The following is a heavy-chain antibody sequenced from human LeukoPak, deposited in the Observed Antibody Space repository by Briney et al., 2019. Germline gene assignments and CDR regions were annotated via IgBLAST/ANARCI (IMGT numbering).Heavy chain of an antibody. V-gene: IGHV1-8*01. D-gene: IGHD6-19*01. Sequence: ASVKVSCKASGYTFTSYDINWVRQATGQGLEWMGWMNPNSGNTGYAQKFQGRVTMTRNTSISTAYMELSSLRSEDTAVYYCVSSIAVAAPDAFDIWGQGTMVTVSS. CDR1: GYTFTSYD. CDR2: MNPNSGNT. CDR3: VSSIAVAAPDAFDI. J-gene: IGHJ3*02.